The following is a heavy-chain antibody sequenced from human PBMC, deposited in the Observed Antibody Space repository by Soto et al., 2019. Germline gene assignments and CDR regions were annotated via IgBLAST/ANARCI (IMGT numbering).Heavy chain of an antibody. D-gene: IGHD3-10*01. CDR1: GFTFSSYG. CDR3: AKGTELGYNCGSGSFHYYGMDV. CDR2: ISYDGSNK. V-gene: IGHV3-30*18. Sequence: GGSLRLSCAASGFTFSSYGMHWVRQAPGKGLEWVAVISYDGSNKYYADSVKGRFTISRDNSKNTLYLQMNSLRAEDTAVYYCAKGTELGYNCGSGSFHYYGMDVWGQGTTVTVSS. J-gene: IGHJ6*02.